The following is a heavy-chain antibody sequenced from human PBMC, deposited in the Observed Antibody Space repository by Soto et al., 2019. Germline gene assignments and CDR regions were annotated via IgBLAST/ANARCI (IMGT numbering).Heavy chain of an antibody. CDR2: IYYSGST. V-gene: IGHV4-31*03. CDR1: GGSISSGVYC. J-gene: IGHJ4*02. Sequence: SETLSLTCTVAGGSISSGVYCWSWIRQHPGKGLEWIGYIYYSGSTYYNPSLKSRVTISVDTSKNQFSLKLSSVTAADTAVYYCARLDSSGYYYGYYFDYWGQGTLVTVSS. CDR3: ARLDSSGYYYGYYFDY. D-gene: IGHD3-22*01.